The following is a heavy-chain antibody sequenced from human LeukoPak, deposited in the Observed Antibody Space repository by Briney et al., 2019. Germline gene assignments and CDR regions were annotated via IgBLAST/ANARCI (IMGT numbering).Heavy chain of an antibody. CDR1: GFTFSDYW. V-gene: IGHV3-7*01. Sequence: GRSLRLSCAAYGFTFSDYWMSWARQAPGKGLEWVANVKKDGSEKHYVDSVKGRFTISRDNAKNSLYLQMNSLRAEDTAVYYCARNDILTGYYTSYYYYYYMDVWGKGTTVTISS. D-gene: IGHD3-9*01. CDR3: ARNDILTGYYTSYYYYYYMDV. J-gene: IGHJ6*03. CDR2: VKKDGSEK.